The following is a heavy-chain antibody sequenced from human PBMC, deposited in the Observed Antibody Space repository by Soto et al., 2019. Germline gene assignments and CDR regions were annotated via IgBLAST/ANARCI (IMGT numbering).Heavy chain of an antibody. CDR2: ISAYNGNT. Sequence: QVQLVQSGAEVKKPGASVKVSCKASGYTFTSYGISWVRQAPGQGLEWMGWISAYNGNTNYAQKLQGRVTMTTDTSTSTAYMERRSLRSDDTAVYYWARDALYYYGSGSYPTLDYWGQGTLVTVSS. CDR1: GYTFTSYG. J-gene: IGHJ4*02. D-gene: IGHD3-10*01. V-gene: IGHV1-18*01. CDR3: ARDALYYYGSGSYPTLDY.